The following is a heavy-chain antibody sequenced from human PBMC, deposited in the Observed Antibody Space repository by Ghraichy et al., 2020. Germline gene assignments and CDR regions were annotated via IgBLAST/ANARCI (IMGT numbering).Heavy chain of an antibody. CDR2: INHSGST. CDR1: GGSFSGYY. J-gene: IGHJ4*02. CDR3: ARGVAGLSGIYFYDY. Sequence: SETLSLTCAVYGGSFSGYYWSWIRQPPGKGLEWIGEINHSGSTNYNPSLKSRVTISVDTSKNQFSLKLSSVTAADTAVYYCARGVAGLSGIYFYDYWGQGTLVTVSS. V-gene: IGHV4-34*01. D-gene: IGHD1-26*01.